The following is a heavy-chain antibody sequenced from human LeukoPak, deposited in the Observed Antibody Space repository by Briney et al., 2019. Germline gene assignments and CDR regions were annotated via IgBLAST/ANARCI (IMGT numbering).Heavy chain of an antibody. D-gene: IGHD1-26*01. J-gene: IGHJ4*02. CDR1: GYTFTSYG. Sequence: ASVKVSCKASGYTFTSYGISWVRQAPGQGLEWMGWISAYNGNTNYAQKLQGRVTMTRDTSTSTVYMELSSLRSEDTAVYYCARGVVVGATEGGSHFDYWGQGTLVTVSS. CDR3: ARGVVVGATEGGSHFDY. CDR2: ISAYNGNT. V-gene: IGHV1-18*01.